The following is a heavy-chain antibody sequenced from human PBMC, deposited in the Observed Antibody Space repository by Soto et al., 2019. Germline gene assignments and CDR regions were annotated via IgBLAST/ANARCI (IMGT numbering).Heavy chain of an antibody. V-gene: IGHV1-2*02. Sequence: QVQLVQSGPEVKKPGASVKVSCKTSGYTFISYYMNWVRQTPGQGLEWMGWMNPRSGDTNYAQKFQGRVTMTRDASFNTAQTDLSSLRSDVTAVSWCRRVAVGATPLGWFDPWGQGTLVTVSS. J-gene: IGHJ5*02. CDR2: MNPRSGDT. CDR1: GYTFISYY. CDR3: RRVAVGATPLGWFDP. D-gene: IGHD1-26*01.